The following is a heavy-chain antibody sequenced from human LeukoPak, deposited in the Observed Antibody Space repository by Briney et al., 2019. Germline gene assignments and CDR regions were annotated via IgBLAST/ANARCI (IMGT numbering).Heavy chain of an antibody. CDR2: IIPILGIA. CDR1: GGTFSSYA. CDR3: ARITSGWISNWFDP. V-gene: IGHV1-69*04. Sequence: VASVKVSCKASGGTFSSYAISWVRQAPGQGLEWMGRIIPILGIANYAQKFQGRVTITADKSTSTAYMELRSLRSEDTAVYYCARITSGWISNWFDPWGQGTLVTVSS. D-gene: IGHD6-19*01. J-gene: IGHJ5*02.